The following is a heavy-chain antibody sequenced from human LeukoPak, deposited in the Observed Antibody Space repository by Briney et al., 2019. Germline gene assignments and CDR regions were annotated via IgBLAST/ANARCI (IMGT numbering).Heavy chain of an antibody. V-gene: IGHV4-34*01. CDR1: GGSFSGYY. J-gene: IGHJ4*02. Sequence: PSETLSLTCAVYGGSFSGYYWSWIRQPPGKGLEWIGEINHSGSTNYNPSLKSRVTISVDTSKNQFSLKLSSVTAADTAVYYCRVELWHDSSGYYPDYWGQGTLVTVSS. D-gene: IGHD3-22*01. CDR2: INHSGST. CDR3: RVELWHDSSGYYPDY.